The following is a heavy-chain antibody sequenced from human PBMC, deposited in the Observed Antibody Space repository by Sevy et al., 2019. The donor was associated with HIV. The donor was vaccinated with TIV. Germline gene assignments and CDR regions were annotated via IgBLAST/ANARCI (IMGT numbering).Heavy chain of an antibody. CDR1: GGSISSYY. Sequence: SETLSLTCTVSGGSISSYYWSWIRQPPGKGLEAIGYMYYNGRTYYNPSLSSRVIISVDKSQNQVSLQLSSVTAAETGVYYCARAGGNTDWGMDVWGQGITVTVSS. D-gene: IGHD7-27*01. CDR3: ARAGGNTDWGMDV. V-gene: IGHV4-59*12. J-gene: IGHJ6*02. CDR2: MYYNGRT.